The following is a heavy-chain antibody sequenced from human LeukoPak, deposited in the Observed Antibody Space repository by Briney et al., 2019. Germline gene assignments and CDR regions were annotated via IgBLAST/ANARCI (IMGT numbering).Heavy chain of an antibody. Sequence: GSLRLSCAASGFTFSSYAMHWVRQAPGKGLEWVAVISYDGSNKYYADSVKGRFTISRDNSKNTLYLQMNSLRAEDTAVYYCAREGRITLYYYYGMDVWGQGTTVTVSS. CDR2: ISYDGSNK. D-gene: IGHD3-16*01. J-gene: IGHJ6*02. CDR1: GFTFSSYA. V-gene: IGHV3-30-3*01. CDR3: AREGRITLYYYYGMDV.